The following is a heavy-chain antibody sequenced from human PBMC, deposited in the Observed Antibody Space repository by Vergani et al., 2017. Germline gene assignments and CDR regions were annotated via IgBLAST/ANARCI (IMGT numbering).Heavy chain of an antibody. V-gene: IGHV3-21*01. D-gene: IGHD3-3*01. CDR3: APMAFWSGYTYFDY. CDR2: ISSSSSYI. J-gene: IGHJ4*02. CDR1: GFTFSSYS. Sequence: EVQLVESGGGLVKPGGSLRLSCAASGFTFSSYSMNWVRQAPGKGLEWVSSISSSSSYIYYADSVKGRFTISRDNAKNSLYLQMNSLRAEDTAVYYCAPMAFWSGYTYFDYWGQGTLVTVSS.